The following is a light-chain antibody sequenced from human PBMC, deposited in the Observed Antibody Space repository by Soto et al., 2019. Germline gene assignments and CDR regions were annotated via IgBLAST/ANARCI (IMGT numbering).Light chain of an antibody. CDR3: QQYGSSLFT. J-gene: IGKJ3*01. Sequence: EIVLTQSPGTLSLSPGERATLSCRASQSVSSSYLAWYQQKPGQAPRLLIYGASSRATGIPDRFSGSGSGKDFTSTISRLEPDDFAVYYCQQYGSSLFTCGPGPKVDIK. CDR1: QSVSSSY. CDR2: GAS. V-gene: IGKV3-20*01.